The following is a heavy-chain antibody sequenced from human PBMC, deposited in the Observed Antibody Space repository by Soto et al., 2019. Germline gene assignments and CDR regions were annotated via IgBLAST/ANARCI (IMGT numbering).Heavy chain of an antibody. J-gene: IGHJ4*02. CDR3: ARGPYSSGWYVVDY. V-gene: IGHV4-4*07. CDR2: LYSSGNT. CDR1: GASISAYA. Sequence: SETLSLTCTVSGASISAYAWSWIRLPAGKGLEWTGRLYSSGNTNYNPSFKSRLTMSADTSKNQFSLKLSSVTAADTAVYYCARGPYSSGWYVVDYWGQGTLVTVSS. D-gene: IGHD6-19*01.